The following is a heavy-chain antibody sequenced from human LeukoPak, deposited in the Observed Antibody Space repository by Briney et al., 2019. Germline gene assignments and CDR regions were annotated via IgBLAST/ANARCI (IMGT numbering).Heavy chain of an antibody. CDR3: AKYTPDRNFDY. CDR1: GFTFSNYA. D-gene: IGHD2-2*02. J-gene: IGHJ4*02. CDR2: ISGSDAST. Sequence: GGSLRLSCAASGFTFSNYAMSWVRQAPGKGPEWVSTISGSDASTYYADSVKGRFTISRDNSKNTLYLQMNSLRAEDTAVYYCAKYTPDRNFDYWGQGTLVTVSS. V-gene: IGHV3-23*01.